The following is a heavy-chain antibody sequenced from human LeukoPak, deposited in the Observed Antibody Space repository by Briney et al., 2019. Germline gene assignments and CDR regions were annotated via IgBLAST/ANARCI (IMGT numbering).Heavy chain of an antibody. CDR3: ARDENSYGYPLPYYYYGMDV. J-gene: IGHJ6*02. Sequence: PSETLSLTCTVSGGSISSYYWSWIRQPAGKGLEWIGRIYTSGSTNYNPSLKSRVTMSVDTSKNQFSLKLSSVTAADTAVYYCARDENSYGYPLPYYYYGMDVWGQGTTVTVSS. D-gene: IGHD5-18*01. CDR1: GGSISSYY. V-gene: IGHV4-4*07. CDR2: IYTSGST.